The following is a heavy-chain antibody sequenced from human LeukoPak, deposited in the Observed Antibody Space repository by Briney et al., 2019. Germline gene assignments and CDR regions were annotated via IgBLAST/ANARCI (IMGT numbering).Heavy chain of an antibody. V-gene: IGHV4-31*03. J-gene: IGHJ4*02. D-gene: IGHD3-3*01. CDR3: ARSDRYYDFSY. CDR1: GGSITSDGHY. Sequence: TSETLSLTCTVSGGSITSDGHYWNWIRQVPGKGLEWIGYIYFSGATYYNPSLKSRLIMSVDMSKNQFSLNLSSVTAADTAVYYCARSDRYYDFSYWGQGTLVTVSS. CDR2: IYFSGAT.